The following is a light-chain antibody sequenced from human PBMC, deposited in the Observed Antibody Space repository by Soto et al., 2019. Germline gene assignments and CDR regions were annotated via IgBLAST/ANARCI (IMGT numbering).Light chain of an antibody. CDR2: GAS. V-gene: IGKV3-20*01. CDR1: LSFRNSY. Sequence: EIVLTQSPGTLSLSPGERATLACRASLSFRNSYLAWYPQKPGQDPRHLIYGASTRATGIPARFSGSGSGTDFTRTISLLEPEDCALYYCQQYCSSPRFTFCPRTKLDFK. J-gene: IGKJ3*01. CDR3: QQYCSSPRFT.